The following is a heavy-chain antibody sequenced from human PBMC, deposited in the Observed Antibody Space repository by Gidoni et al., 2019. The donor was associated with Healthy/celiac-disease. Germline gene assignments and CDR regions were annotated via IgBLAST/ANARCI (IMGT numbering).Heavy chain of an antibody. D-gene: IGHD1-20*01. CDR3: ARDPITGIAPQVEAFDI. V-gene: IGHV1-69*01. CDR1: GGTFSSYA. J-gene: IGHJ3*02. CDR2: IIPIFGTA. Sequence: QVQLVQSGAEVKKPGSSVKVSCKASGGTFSSYAISWVRQAPGQGLEWLGGIIPIFGTANYAQKFQGRVTITADESTSTAYMELSSLRSEDTAVYYCARDPITGIAPQVEAFDIWGQGTMVTVSS.